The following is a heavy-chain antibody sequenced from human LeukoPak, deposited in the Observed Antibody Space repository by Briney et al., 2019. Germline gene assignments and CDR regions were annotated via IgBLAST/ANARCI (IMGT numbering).Heavy chain of an antibody. Sequence: ASVTVSCKASGYTFTSYGIRWVRQAPGQGLEWMGWISSYNGKTNYAQKLHDRVAITTDTSTSTAYMGLSRLRADDSAVYYCATDRKQAFDPWGQGTLVTVSS. D-gene: IGHD1-14*01. CDR1: GYTFTSYG. CDR3: ATDRKQAFDP. V-gene: IGHV1-18*01. CDR2: ISSYNGKT. J-gene: IGHJ5*02.